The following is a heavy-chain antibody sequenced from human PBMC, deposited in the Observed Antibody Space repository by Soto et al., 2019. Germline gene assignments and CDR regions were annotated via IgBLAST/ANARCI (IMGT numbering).Heavy chain of an antibody. D-gene: IGHD2-15*01. Sequence: PSETLSLTYTVSGGSVSSGGYFWSWVRQPPGKGLEWIGFIYYSGSTNYNPSLKSRVTISIDTSKNQFALNVSSVTAADTAVYYCARVGCSGASCYSIDYYYYAMDVWGQGTSVTSP. CDR3: ARVGCSGASCYSIDYYYYAMDV. CDR2: IYYSGST. CDR1: GGSVSSGGYF. V-gene: IGHV4-61*08. J-gene: IGHJ6*02.